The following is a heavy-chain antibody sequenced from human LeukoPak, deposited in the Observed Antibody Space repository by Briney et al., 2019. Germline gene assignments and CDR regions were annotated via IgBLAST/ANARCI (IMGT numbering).Heavy chain of an antibody. Sequence: ASVKVSCKASGYTFTGYYMHWVRQAPGQGLEWMGIINPSGGSTSYAQKFQGRVTMTRDMSTSTVYMELSSLRSEDTAVYYCARDYYGSGSLVHYYYYMDVWGKGTTVTVSS. J-gene: IGHJ6*03. CDR1: GYTFTGYY. D-gene: IGHD3-10*01. CDR3: ARDYYGSGSLVHYYYYMDV. CDR2: INPSGGST. V-gene: IGHV1-46*01.